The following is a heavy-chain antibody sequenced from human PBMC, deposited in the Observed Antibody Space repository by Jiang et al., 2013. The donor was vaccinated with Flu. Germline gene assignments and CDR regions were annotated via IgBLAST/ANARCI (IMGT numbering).Heavy chain of an antibody. CDR2: IYFSGTT. CDR1: GDSINSNNYY. D-gene: IGHD4-17*01. Sequence: GLVKPSETLSLTCSVFGDSINSNNYYWGWIRQAPGQGLEWVGSIYFSGTTYQNPSLKSRVTMSLDSSKNQFSLKLRSVTAADTAVYFCARNVMTTVTQFFDYWGQGTLITVSS. J-gene: IGHJ4*02. CDR3: ARNVMTTVTQFFDY. V-gene: IGHV4-39*07.